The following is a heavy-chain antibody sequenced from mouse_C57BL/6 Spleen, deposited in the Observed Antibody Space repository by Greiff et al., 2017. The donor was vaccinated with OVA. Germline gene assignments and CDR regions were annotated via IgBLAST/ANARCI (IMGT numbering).Heavy chain of an antibody. CDR2: ISNGGGST. CDR1: GFTFSDYY. V-gene: IGHV5-12*01. Sequence: EVMLVESGGGLVQPGGSLKLSCAASGFTFSDYYMYWVRQTPEKRLEWVAYISNGGGSTYYPDTVKGRFTISRDNAKNTLYLQMSRLKSEDTAMYYCARQIARGYFDYWGQGTTLTVSS. D-gene: IGHD6-1*01. CDR3: ARQIARGYFDY. J-gene: IGHJ2*01.